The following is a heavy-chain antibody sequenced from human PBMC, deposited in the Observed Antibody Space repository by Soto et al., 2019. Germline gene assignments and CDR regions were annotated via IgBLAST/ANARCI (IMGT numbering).Heavy chain of an antibody. Sequence: SETLSPTSTASVSSIKNYSGTWVRQHPGKGLEWIGHFYHSGTTNYSPALKSRVTISIDQSKNQFSLRLNSVTAADTAVYFCARDPGYCTNGVCPIFDFWGQG. CDR3: ARDPGYCTNGVCPIFDF. CDR2: FYHSGTT. CDR1: VSSIKNYS. J-gene: IGHJ4*02. V-gene: IGHV4-59*01. D-gene: IGHD2-8*01.